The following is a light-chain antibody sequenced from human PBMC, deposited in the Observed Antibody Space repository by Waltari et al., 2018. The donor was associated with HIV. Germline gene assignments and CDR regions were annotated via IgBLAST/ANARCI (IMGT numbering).Light chain of an antibody. V-gene: IGLV1-44*01. CDR3: AAWDDSLNAYV. CDR1: DSNTGANT. J-gene: IGLJ1*01. Sequence: QSVLTQTPSASGTPGPRVIVSCSGSDSNTGANTVNWYQQLPGAAPRLLIHSLDRRPPGVPDRFSGSKSGASASLAISGLQSEDEADYYCAAWDDSLNAYVFGGGTKVTVL. CDR2: SLD.